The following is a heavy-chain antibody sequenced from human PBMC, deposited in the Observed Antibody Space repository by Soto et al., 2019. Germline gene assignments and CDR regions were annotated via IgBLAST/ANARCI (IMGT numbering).Heavy chain of an antibody. D-gene: IGHD4-17*01. CDR2: IYYSGST. CDR3: AREGTTVTRSFDY. V-gene: IGHV4-59*01. Sequence: PSETLSLTCTVSGGSISSYYWSWIRQPPGKGLEWIGYIYYSGSTNYNPSLKSRVTISVDTSKNQFSLKLSSVTAADTAVYYCAREGTTVTRSFDYWGQGTLVTVSS. J-gene: IGHJ4*02. CDR1: GGSISSYY.